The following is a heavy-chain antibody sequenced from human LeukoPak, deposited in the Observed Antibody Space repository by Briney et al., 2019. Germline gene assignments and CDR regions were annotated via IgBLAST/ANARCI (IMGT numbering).Heavy chain of an antibody. CDR2: ISGSGGST. V-gene: IGHV3-23*01. CDR1: GFTFSSYA. D-gene: IGHD2-15*01. Sequence: GGSLILSCAASGFTFSSYAMSWVRQAPGKGLEWVSTISGSGGSTYYADSVKGRFTISRDNSKNTLYLQMNSLRAEDTTLYYCARGWSRDYFDYWGQGTLVTVSS. CDR3: ARGWSRDYFDY. J-gene: IGHJ4*02.